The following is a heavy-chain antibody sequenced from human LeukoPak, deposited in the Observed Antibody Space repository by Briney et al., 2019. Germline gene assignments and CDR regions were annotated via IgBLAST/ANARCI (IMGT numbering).Heavy chain of an antibody. V-gene: IGHV3-23*01. Sequence: GGSLRLSCAASGFTFSSYAMSWVRQAPGKGLEWVSAISGSGGSTYYAHSAKGRFTISRDNSKNTLYLQMNSLRAEDTAVYYCAKVLDGHMDVWGKGTTVTVSS. CDR1: GFTFSSYA. D-gene: IGHD1-1*01. J-gene: IGHJ6*03. CDR2: ISGSGGST. CDR3: AKVLDGHMDV.